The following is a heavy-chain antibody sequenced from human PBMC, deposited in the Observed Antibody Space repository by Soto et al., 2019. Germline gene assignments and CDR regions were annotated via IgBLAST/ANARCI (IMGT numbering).Heavy chain of an antibody. CDR3: ARGRSVLRFLEWLLSYFDY. CDR1: GYTFTSYY. J-gene: IGHJ4*02. CDR2: INPSGGST. V-gene: IGHV1-46*01. Sequence: GASVKVSCKASGYTFTSYYMRWVRQAPGQGLEWMGIINPSGGSTSYAQKFQGRVTMTRDTSTSTVYMELSSLRSEDTAVYYCARGRSVLRFLEWLLSYFDYWGQGTLVTVSS. D-gene: IGHD3-3*01.